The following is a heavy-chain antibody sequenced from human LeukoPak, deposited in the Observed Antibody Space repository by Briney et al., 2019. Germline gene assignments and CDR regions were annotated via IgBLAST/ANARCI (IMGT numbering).Heavy chain of an antibody. CDR1: GYTFTGYY. D-gene: IGHD4-17*01. CDR3: ARDWISIHDAVTTLDY. CDR2: INPNSGGT. V-gene: IGHV1-2*02. Sequence: GASVNVSCKASGYTFTGYYMHWVRQAPGQGLEWMGWINPNSGGTNYAQKFQGRVTMTRDTSISTAYMELSRLRSDDTAVYYCARDWISIHDAVTTLDYWGQGTLVTVSS. J-gene: IGHJ4*02.